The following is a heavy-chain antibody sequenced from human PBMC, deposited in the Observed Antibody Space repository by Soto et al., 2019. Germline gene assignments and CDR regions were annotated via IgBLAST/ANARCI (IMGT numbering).Heavy chain of an antibody. V-gene: IGHV4-4*07. Sequence: SETLSLPCAVSGGSITDYSWAWIRQPAGKGLEWIGRIFSSGSTNYNPSLKGRITMSLDTSKNQFSLKLNSATATDTAVYFCARDQGVVATADNWFDPWGQGILVTVSS. CDR1: GGSITDYS. J-gene: IGHJ5*02. D-gene: IGHD2-21*02. CDR3: ARDQGVVATADNWFDP. CDR2: IFSSGST.